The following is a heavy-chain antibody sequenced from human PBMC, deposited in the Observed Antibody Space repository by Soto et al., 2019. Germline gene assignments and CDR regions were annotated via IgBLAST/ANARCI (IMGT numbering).Heavy chain of an antibody. CDR1: GFTFSSYA. CDR3: AKEMYSGSYPHWYFDL. CDR2: ISGSGGST. V-gene: IGHV3-23*01. Sequence: GGSLRLSCAASGFTFSSYAMSWVRQAPGKGLEWVSAISGSGGSTYYADSVKGRFTISRDNSKNTLYLQMNSLRAEDTAVYYCAKEMYSGSYPHWYFDLWGRGTLVTVSS. D-gene: IGHD1-26*01. J-gene: IGHJ2*01.